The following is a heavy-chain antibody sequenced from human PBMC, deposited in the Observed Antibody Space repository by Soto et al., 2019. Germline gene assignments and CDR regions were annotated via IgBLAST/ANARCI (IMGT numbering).Heavy chain of an antibody. J-gene: IGHJ6*03. D-gene: IGHD3-3*01. CDR2: ISSSSSYI. CDR3: AREEVRFLEWLLSPVDEDYYYMDV. Sequence: EVQLVESGGGLVKPGGSLRLSCAASGFTFSSYSMNWVRQAPGKGLEWVSSISSSSSYIYYADSVKGRFTISRDNAKNSLYLQMNSLRAEDTAVYYCAREEVRFLEWLLSPVDEDYYYMDVWGKGTTVTVSS. CDR1: GFTFSSYS. V-gene: IGHV3-21*01.